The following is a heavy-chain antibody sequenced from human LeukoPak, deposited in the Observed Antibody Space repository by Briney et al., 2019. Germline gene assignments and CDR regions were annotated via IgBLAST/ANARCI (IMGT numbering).Heavy chain of an antibody. J-gene: IGHJ2*01. Sequence: GGSLRLSCAASGFTFSSYGMSWVRQAPGKGLEWVSAISGSGGSTYYADSVKGRFTISRDNAKNSLYLQMNGLRLEDMALYYCAKSSSPMVVVVISDSYFDLWGRGTLVTVSS. CDR2: ISGSGGST. CDR1: GFTFSSYG. V-gene: IGHV3-23*01. D-gene: IGHD3-22*01. CDR3: AKSSSPMVVVVISDSYFDL.